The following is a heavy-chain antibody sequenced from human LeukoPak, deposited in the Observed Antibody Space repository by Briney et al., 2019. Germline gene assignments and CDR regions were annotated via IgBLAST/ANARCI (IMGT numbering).Heavy chain of an antibody. V-gene: IGHV4-59*08. CDR3: ARQASCSSATCSPFDY. J-gene: IGHJ4*02. Sequence: SETLSLTCTVSGGSISGYYWSWIRQPPGKGLEWIGFIYYTGSTNYNPSLKSRVTISVDTSKNQFSLTLRSVTAADTAVYYCARQASCSSATCSPFDYWGQGTLVTVSS. CDR2: IYYTGST. D-gene: IGHD2-2*01. CDR1: GGSISGYY.